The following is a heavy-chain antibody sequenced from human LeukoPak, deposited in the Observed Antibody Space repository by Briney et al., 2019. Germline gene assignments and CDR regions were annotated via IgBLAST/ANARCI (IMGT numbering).Heavy chain of an antibody. CDR2: IKRDGSEK. J-gene: IGHJ5*02. V-gene: IGHV3-7*01. Sequence: PGGSLRLSCAASGFTFSSYWMSWVRQAPGKGLEWVANIKRDGSEKYYVDSVKGRFTISRDNAKNSLYLQMDSLRAEDTAVYYCARRRGKWDVNWFDPWGPGTLVTVSS. CDR1: GFTFSSYW. D-gene: IGHD1-26*01. CDR3: ARRRGKWDVNWFDP.